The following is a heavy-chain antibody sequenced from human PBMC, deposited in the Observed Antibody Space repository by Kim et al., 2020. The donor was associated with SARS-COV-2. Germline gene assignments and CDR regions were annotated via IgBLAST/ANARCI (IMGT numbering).Heavy chain of an antibody. CDR3: ARELSTVVTHYYYYGMDV. J-gene: IGHJ6*02. CDR1: GFTFSSYS. CDR2: ISSSSSYI. V-gene: IGHV3-21*01. D-gene: IGHD4-17*01. Sequence: GSLRLSCAASGFTFSSYSMNWVRQAPGKGLEWVSSISSSSSYIYYADSVKGRFTISRDNAKNSLYLQMNSLRAEDTAVYYCARELSTVVTHYYYYGMDVWGQGTTVTVSS.